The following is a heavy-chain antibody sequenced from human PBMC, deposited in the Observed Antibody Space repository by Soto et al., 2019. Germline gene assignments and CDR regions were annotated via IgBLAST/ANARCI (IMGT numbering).Heavy chain of an antibody. J-gene: IGHJ5*02. D-gene: IGHD4-17*01. CDR1: GGSISSGGYS. V-gene: IGHV4-30-2*01. CDR3: AREDDYGDANWFDP. CDR2: IYHSGST. Sequence: SETLSLTCAVSGGSISSGGYSWSWIRQPPGKGLEWIGYIYHSGSTYYNPSLKSRVTISVDRSKNQFSLKLSSVTAADPAVYYCAREDDYGDANWFDPWGQGTLVTVSS.